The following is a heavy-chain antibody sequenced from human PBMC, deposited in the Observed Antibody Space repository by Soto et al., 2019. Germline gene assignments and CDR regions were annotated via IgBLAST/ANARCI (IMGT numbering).Heavy chain of an antibody. Sequence: SQTLSLTCAISGDSVSSNSAAWNWIRQSPSRGLEWLGRTYYRSKWYNDYAVSVKSRITINPDTSKNQFSLQLNSVTPEDTAVYYCARDPVAAAQHNYYYYGMDVWGQGTTVTSP. V-gene: IGHV6-1*01. D-gene: IGHD6-13*01. CDR1: GDSVSSNSAA. CDR2: TYYRSKWYN. CDR3: ARDPVAAAQHNYYYYGMDV. J-gene: IGHJ6*02.